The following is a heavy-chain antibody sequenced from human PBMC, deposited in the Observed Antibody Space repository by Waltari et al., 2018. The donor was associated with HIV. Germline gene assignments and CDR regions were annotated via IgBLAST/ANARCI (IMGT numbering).Heavy chain of an antibody. CDR3: TTITIFGGRVQGY. Sequence: EVQLVESGGGLVKPGGSLRLSCAASGFTLSNAWMSWVRQAPGKGLEWVCRIKSKTDGGTTDYAAPVKGRFTISRDDSKNTLYLQMNSLKTEDTAVYYCTTITIFGGRVQGYWGQGTLVTVSS. D-gene: IGHD3-3*01. CDR2: IKSKTDGGTT. V-gene: IGHV3-15*01. CDR1: GFTLSNAW. J-gene: IGHJ4*02.